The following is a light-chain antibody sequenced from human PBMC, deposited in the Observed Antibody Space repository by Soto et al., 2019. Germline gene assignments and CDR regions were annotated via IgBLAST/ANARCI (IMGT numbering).Light chain of an antibody. V-gene: IGKV3-20*01. J-gene: IGKJ3*01. CDR2: ATS. Sequence: EIILTQSPGTLSLSPGESATLSCRASQTISSTYLSWYQHRPGQAPKLLIYATSTRSTDIPDRFSGSGSGTDFTLLISGLQPGAFAIYYCQLYGNSPRVGPGTKVHL. CDR1: QTISSTY. CDR3: QLYGNSPR.